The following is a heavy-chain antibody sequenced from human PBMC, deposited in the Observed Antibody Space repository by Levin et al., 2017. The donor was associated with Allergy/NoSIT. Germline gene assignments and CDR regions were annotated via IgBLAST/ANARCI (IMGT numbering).Heavy chain of an antibody. J-gene: IGHJ6*02. D-gene: IGHD3-22*01. Sequence: PGESLKISCAASGFTFSDHYMDWVRQAPGKGLEWVGRTRNKANSYTTEYAASVKGRFTISRDDSKNSLYLQMNSLKTEDTAVYYCARGGIYYYDSSGITLMGGMDVWGQGTTVTVSS. CDR1: GFTFSDHY. V-gene: IGHV3-72*01. CDR3: ARGGIYYYDSSGITLMGGMDV. CDR2: TRNKANSYTT.